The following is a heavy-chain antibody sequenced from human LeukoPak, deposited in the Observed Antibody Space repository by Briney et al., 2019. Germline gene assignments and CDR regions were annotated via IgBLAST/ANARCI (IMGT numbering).Heavy chain of an antibody. J-gene: IGHJ4*02. D-gene: IGHD3-22*01. CDR3: ARAQRDRDYYDSSGYPQFDY. Sequence: PGGSLRLSCAASGFTFSNYWMSWVRQAPGKGLEWVANIKQDRSEKYYVDSVKGRFTISRDNAKNSLYLQMNSLRAEDTAVYYCARAQRDRDYYDSSGYPQFDYWGQGTLVTVSS. V-gene: IGHV3-7*03. CDR1: GFTFSNYW. CDR2: IKQDRSEK.